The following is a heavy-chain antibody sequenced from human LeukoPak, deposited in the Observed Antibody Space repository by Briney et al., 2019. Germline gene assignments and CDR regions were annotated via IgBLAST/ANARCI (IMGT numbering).Heavy chain of an antibody. CDR3: ARGRAEWIQLWHNGFWFDP. J-gene: IGHJ5*02. V-gene: IGHV4-59*01. CDR1: GGSISSYY. Sequence: PSETLSLTCTVCGGSISSYYWSWIRQPPGKGLEWIGYIYYSGSTNYNPSLKSRVTISVDTSKNQFSLKLSSVTAADTAVYYCARGRAEWIQLWHNGFWFDPWGQGTLVTVSS. CDR2: IYYSGST. D-gene: IGHD5-18*01.